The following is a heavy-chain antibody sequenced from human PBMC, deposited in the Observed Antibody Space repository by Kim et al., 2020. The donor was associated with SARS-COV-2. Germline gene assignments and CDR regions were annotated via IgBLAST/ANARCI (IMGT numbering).Heavy chain of an antibody. D-gene: IGHD6-19*01. Sequence: SGPTLVNPTQTLTLTCTFSGFSLSTTKVGVGWIRQPPGKALEWLALIYWDDDKRYSPSLKSRLTITKDTSKNQVVLTMADMDPVDTATYYCAHIRFYTSDWRPFDYWGQGTLVTVSS. CDR2: IYWDDDK. V-gene: IGHV2-5*02. CDR3: AHIRFYTSDWRPFDY. CDR1: GFSLSTTKVG. J-gene: IGHJ4*02.